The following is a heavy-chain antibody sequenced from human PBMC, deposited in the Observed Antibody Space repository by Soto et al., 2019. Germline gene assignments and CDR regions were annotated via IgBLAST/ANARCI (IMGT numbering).Heavy chain of an antibody. J-gene: IGHJ3*01. V-gene: IGHV1-18*01. CDR3: ARAFFYQGSDSRGYSFDAFAS. CDR1: AYTFTSSG. Sequence: ASVKVSCNASAYTFTSSGMSCVRQAPGQGLECMGWISAHTGSAEYAQRVQGRVTMTTDRSASTAYMQLRSLRSDDTAVYYCARAFFYQGSDSRGYSFDAFASWGPGTLVTVSS. CDR2: ISAHTGSA. D-gene: IGHD3-22*01.